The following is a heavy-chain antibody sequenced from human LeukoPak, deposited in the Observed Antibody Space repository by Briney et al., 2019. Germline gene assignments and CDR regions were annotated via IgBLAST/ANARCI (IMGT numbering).Heavy chain of an antibody. CDR1: GFTVSSNY. CDR2: IYSGGST. D-gene: IGHD6-13*01. CDR3: ARGYSSSWYGEYFQH. J-gene: IGHJ1*01. Sequence: PGGSLRLSCAASGFTVSSNYMSWVRQAPGKGLEWVSVIYSGGSTYYADSVKGRFTISSDNSKNTLYLQMNSLRAEDTAVYYCARGYSSSWYGEYFQHWGQGTLVTVSS. V-gene: IGHV3-53*01.